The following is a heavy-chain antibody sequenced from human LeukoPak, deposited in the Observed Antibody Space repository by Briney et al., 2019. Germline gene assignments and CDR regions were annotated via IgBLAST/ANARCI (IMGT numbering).Heavy chain of an antibody. Sequence: PGGSLRLSCAASGVTFSSYDMNWVRQAPGKGLEWISYISRSDGTRYYGDSVKGRFTISRDNATNSVYLQMNSLRAKDTGVYYCVRSLTGSRSNWDHYYYMDVWGKGTTVTVSS. CDR2: ISRSDGTR. CDR3: VRSLTGSRSNWDHYYYMDV. CDR1: GVTFSSYD. D-gene: IGHD1-14*01. J-gene: IGHJ6*03. V-gene: IGHV3-48*03.